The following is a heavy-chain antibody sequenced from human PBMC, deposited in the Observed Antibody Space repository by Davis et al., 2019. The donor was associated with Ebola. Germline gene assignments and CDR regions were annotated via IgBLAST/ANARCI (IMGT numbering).Heavy chain of an antibody. V-gene: IGHV4-39*01. CDR1: GGSISSSSYY. CDR3: ASGIAAPWYYYGMDV. D-gene: IGHD6-13*01. CDR2: IYYSGST. Sequence: SETLSLTCTVPGGSISSSSYYWGWIRQPPGKGLEWFGSIYYSGSTYYNPSLKSRVTISVDTSKNQFSLKLSSVTAADTAVYYCASGIAAPWYYYGMDVWGQGATVTVSS. J-gene: IGHJ6*02.